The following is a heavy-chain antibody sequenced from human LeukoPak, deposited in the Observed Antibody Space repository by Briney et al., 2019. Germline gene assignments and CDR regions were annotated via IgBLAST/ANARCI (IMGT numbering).Heavy chain of an antibody. CDR2: ISGSGGST. D-gene: IGHD6-19*01. J-gene: IGHJ4*02. V-gene: IGHV3-23*01. CDR3: AKVSYGVAGTGVDY. CDR1: GFTFISYA. Sequence: GGSLGLSCAASGFTFISYAMSWVRQAPGKGLEWVSTISGSGGSTYYADSVKGRFTISRDNSKNTLYLQMNSLRAEDTAVYYCAKVSYGVAGTGVDYWGQGTLVTVSS.